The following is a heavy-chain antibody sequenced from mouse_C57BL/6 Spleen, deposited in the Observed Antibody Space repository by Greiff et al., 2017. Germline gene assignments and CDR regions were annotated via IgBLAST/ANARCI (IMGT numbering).Heavy chain of an antibody. CDR1: GYTFTSYW. D-gene: IGHD2-4*01. Sequence: QVQLQQPGAVLVKPGASVKMSCKASGYTFTSYWITWVKQRPGQGLEWIGDIYPGSGSTNYNEKFKSKATLTVDTSSSTAYMQLSSLTSEDSAVYYCARSGLDYAMDYWGQGTSVTVSS. J-gene: IGHJ4*01. CDR2: IYPGSGST. CDR3: ARSGLDYAMDY. V-gene: IGHV1-55*01.